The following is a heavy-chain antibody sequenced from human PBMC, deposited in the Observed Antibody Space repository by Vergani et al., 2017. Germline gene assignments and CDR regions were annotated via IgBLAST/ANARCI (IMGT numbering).Heavy chain of an antibody. V-gene: IGHV4-30-4*01. CDR1: GDSIRRGDNY. CDR3: VNERGPFSRDSDS. CDR2: IYYSGST. J-gene: IGHJ5*01. Sequence: QVQLQESGPGLVKPSQTLSLTCTVSGDSIRRGDNYWSWIRQTPGKGLEWIGYIYYSGSTYYNPALKSRVTLSLDKSKNQFSMILTSVTVADTAMYFCVNERGPFSRDSDSWGRGTLVTVSS.